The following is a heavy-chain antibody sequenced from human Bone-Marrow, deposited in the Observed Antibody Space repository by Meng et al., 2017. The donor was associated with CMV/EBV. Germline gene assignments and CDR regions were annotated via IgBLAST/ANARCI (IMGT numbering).Heavy chain of an antibody. CDR2: INPNSGGT. CDR3: AREEPLGYCSSTSCSMDGFDY. J-gene: IGHJ4*02. Sequence: ASVKVSCKASGYTFTDYYMHWVRQAPGQGLEWMGWINPNSGGTNYAQKFQGRVTMTRDTSISTAYMELSRLRSDDTAVYYCAREEPLGYCSSTSCSMDGFDYWGQGTLVTVSS. CDR1: GYTFTDYY. V-gene: IGHV1-2*02. D-gene: IGHD2-2*01.